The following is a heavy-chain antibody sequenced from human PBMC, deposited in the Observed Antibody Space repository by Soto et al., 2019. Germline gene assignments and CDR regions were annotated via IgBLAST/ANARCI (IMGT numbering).Heavy chain of an antibody. D-gene: IGHD3-9*01. Sequence: QVQLQESGPRLVKPSETLSLTCTVSGGSISHFYWSWIRQSPGKGLEWLGYIYDSGSTSYNPSLSRRGAPAMDTSKSQFPLNRRSGTAADAAASFCAASYDGILSGHFAFDTWAHGTMVTVSS. CDR2: IYDSGST. J-gene: IGHJ3*02. CDR3: AASYDGILSGHFAFDT. CDR1: GGSISHFY. V-gene: IGHV4-59*01.